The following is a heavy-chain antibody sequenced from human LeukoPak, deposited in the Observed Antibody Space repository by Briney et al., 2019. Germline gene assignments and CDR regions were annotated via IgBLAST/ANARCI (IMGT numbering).Heavy chain of an antibody. CDR3: ATGAPGSSGWYYVY. D-gene: IGHD6-19*01. CDR2: ISSSSSYI. V-gene: IGHV3-21*01. J-gene: IGHJ4*02. CDR1: GFTFSSYG. Sequence: GESLRLSCAASGFTFSSYGMHWVRQAPGKGLEWVSSISSSSSYIYYADSVKGRFTISRDNAKNSLYLQMNSLRAEDTAVYYCATGAPGSSGWYYVYWGQGTLVTVSS.